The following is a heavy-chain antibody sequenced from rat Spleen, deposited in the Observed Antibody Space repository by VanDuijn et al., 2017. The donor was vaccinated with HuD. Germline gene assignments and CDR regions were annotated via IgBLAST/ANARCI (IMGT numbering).Heavy chain of an antibody. CDR2: ITSGGSNT. CDR3: ANPNLGWFAY. J-gene: IGHJ2*01. D-gene: IGHD3-6*01. Sequence: EVQLVESGGDLVQPGRSLKLSCAASGFTFSSFAMAWVRQAPKKGLEWVATITSGGSNTYYPDSVNGRFTISRDNAKSNLYLQMDSLRSEDTATYYCANPNLGWFAYWGQGVMVTVSS. V-gene: IGHV5-29*01. CDR1: GFTFSSFA.